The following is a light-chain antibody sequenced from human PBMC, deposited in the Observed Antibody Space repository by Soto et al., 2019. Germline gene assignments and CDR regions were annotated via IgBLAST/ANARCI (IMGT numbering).Light chain of an antibody. Sequence: EIVMTQSPATLSVSPGERATLSCRASQSVSGNLAWYQQKPGQAPRRLIYGASTRATGIPARFSGSGSGTEFTLTISSLQSEDFAVYYCQQYTNWPPITFGQGTRLEIK. J-gene: IGKJ5*01. CDR2: GAS. V-gene: IGKV3-15*01. CDR1: QSVSGN. CDR3: QQYTNWPPIT.